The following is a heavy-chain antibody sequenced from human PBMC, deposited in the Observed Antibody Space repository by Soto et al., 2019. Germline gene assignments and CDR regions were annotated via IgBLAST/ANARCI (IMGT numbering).Heavy chain of an antibody. Sequence: QVTLVQSGAEVKKPGASVKVSCKASGYSFSDYDINWVRQATGQGPEWMGWMHPNSGNTGHAQKFQGRVTMTRNTSINTSYMGLRSLVHEDTAIYYCAIANGYNWNEEGWFDPWGQGTLVTVSS. J-gene: IGHJ5*02. V-gene: IGHV1-8*01. CDR1: GYSFSDYD. CDR2: MHPNSGNT. D-gene: IGHD1-20*01. CDR3: AIANGYNWNEEGWFDP.